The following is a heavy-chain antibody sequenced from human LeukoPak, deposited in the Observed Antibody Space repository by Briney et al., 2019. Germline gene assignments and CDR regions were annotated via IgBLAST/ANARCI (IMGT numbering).Heavy chain of an antibody. CDR3: ARGIAGSYYYYYYYMDV. CDR1: GYTFTIYD. CDR2: MNPNSGNT. V-gene: IGHV1-8*03. J-gene: IGHJ6*03. Sequence: GASVKVSCKGAGYTFTIYDINWVRQAPGQGLEWMGWMNPNSGNTGYAQKFQGRVTITRNTSISTAYMELSSLRSEDTAVYYCARGIAGSYYYYYYYMDVWGKGTTVTVSS.